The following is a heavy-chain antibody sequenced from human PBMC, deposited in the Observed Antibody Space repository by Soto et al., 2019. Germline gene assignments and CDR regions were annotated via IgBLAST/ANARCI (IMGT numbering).Heavy chain of an antibody. Sequence: SQTLCRSSAVSGFSIGSDCSRGWIREPQGKGLEWIGNFYHSGGTYYSPSLKSRVTISLDMSKNQLSLKLFSVTAADTAVFYCERYTNDYYSGMDVWGHGTTVTVTS. J-gene: IGHJ6*02. CDR1: GFSIGSDCS. CDR2: FYHSGGT. D-gene: IGHD2-8*01. V-gene: IGHV4-38-2*01. CDR3: ERYTNDYYSGMDV.